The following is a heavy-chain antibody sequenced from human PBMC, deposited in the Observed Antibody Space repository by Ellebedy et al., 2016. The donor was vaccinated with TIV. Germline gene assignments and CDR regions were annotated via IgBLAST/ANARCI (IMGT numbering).Heavy chain of an antibody. Sequence: PGGSLRLSCEASGFTFSNYGMHWVRQAPGKGLEYVSSISTTGAYIFYADSVKGRFTISRDNAKNSLYLQMNSLKADDTAVYYCARPSDTAATIHFYGLDIWGQGTTVTVSS. CDR2: ISTTGAYI. CDR1: GFTFSNYG. J-gene: IGHJ6*02. V-gene: IGHV3-21*01. D-gene: IGHD5-12*01. CDR3: ARPSDTAATIHFYGLDI.